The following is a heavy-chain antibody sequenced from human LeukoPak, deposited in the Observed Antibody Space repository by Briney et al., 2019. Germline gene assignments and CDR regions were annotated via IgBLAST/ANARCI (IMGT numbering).Heavy chain of an antibody. CDR2: INSNSGGT. Sequence: AAVKVSFKASGYTFIGHYMHWVRQAPGQGLEWMGWINSNSGGTKYAQKFQGSVIMTRDTSISTAYMELSRLKSDDTAVYYCARGRIHSWADAFDIWGQATAITVSS. V-gene: IGHV1-2*02. CDR1: GYTFIGHY. D-gene: IGHD5-18*01. CDR3: ARGRIHSWADAFDI. J-gene: IGHJ3*02.